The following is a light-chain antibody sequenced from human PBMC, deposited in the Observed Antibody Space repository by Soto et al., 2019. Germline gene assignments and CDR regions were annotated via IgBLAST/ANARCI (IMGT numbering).Light chain of an antibody. Sequence: DVLLTQSPSSLSASVGDKVTITCQASQDITNFLNWYQQKPGKAPKLLIYAASNLETGLPSRFSGGGSGTDFTFTISSLQPEDVGTYFCQQYDLLPWTFGQGTLVEVK. V-gene: IGKV1-33*01. CDR2: AAS. CDR1: QDITNF. J-gene: IGKJ1*01. CDR3: QQYDLLPWT.